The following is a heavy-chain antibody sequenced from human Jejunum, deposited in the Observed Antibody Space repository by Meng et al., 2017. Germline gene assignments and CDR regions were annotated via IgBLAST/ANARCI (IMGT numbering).Heavy chain of an antibody. Sequence: GESLKISCAASGFIFSNYAMSWVRQAPGRGLEWVSIITSGGSTYYEDSVKGRFTISRDNLRSMLYLQMNSLRAEDTAIYYCAKDRSVRGIIDSQDYWGQGTLVTCAS. V-gene: IGHV3-23*01. D-gene: IGHD3-10*01. CDR3: AKDRSVRGIIDSQDY. CDR2: ITSGGST. CDR1: GFIFSNYA. J-gene: IGHJ4*02.